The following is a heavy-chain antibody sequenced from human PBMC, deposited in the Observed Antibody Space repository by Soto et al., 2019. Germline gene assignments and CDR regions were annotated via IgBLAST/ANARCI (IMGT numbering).Heavy chain of an antibody. D-gene: IGHD3-16*01. V-gene: IGHV1-24*01. J-gene: IGHJ5*02. CDR1: GYTLTELS. CDR2: FDPEVGET. Sequence: VSVKVSCKVSGYTLTELSMHWLRQAPGKASEWTGGFDPEVGETNYAQKFQGRVTMTEDTSTDTDYMELNTLRSEDTAEYYCVTVSGRYVSGPASSGEGTLLAVSS. CDR3: VTVSGRYVSGPAS.